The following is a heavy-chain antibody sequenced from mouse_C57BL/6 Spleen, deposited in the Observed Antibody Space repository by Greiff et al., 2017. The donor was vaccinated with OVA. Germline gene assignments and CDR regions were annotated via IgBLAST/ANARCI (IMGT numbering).Heavy chain of an antibody. V-gene: IGHV14-1*01. D-gene: IGHD1-1*01. CDR3: TTIYGSSYVDYFDY. CDR2: IDPEDGDT. CDR1: GFNIKDYY. Sequence: VQLKESGAELVRPGASVKLSCTASGFNIKDYYMHWVKQRPEQGLEWIGRIDPEDGDTEYAPKFQGKATMTADTSSNTAYLQLSSLTSEDTAVYYCTTIYGSSYVDYFDYWGQGTTLTVSS. J-gene: IGHJ2*01.